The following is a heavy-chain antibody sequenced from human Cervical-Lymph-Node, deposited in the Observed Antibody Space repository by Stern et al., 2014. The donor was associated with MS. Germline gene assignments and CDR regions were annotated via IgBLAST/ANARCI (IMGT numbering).Heavy chain of an antibody. CDR3: ARQTGNSDWFDP. CDR2: VYYGGSA. D-gene: IGHD1-1*01. CDR1: GGSIRSHS. V-gene: IGHV4-59*11. Sequence: QVQLQESGPGLVKPSETLSLSCSVSGGSIRSHSWNWIRQPPGKGLEWIGSVYYGGSANHKSSLKSRVTISLDTSRNQLLLNLTSVTAADTAVYYCARQTGNSDWFDPWGRGTPVTVS. J-gene: IGHJ5*02.